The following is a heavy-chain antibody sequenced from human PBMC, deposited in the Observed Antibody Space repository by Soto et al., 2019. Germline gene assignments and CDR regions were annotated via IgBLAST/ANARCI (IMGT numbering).Heavy chain of an antibody. D-gene: IGHD6-19*01. CDR2: IKPDGSEK. J-gene: IGHJ6*02. Sequence: PGGSVRLSCAASGFRFRNYWMSWVRQAPGKGLEWVANIKPDGSEKWYVDSVKGRFSISRDNSKNTLYLQMNSLRAEDTAMYYCARDTRIYSSGWYNYYGMDVWGQGTTVTVSS. CDR3: ARDTRIYSSGWYNYYGMDV. CDR1: GFRFRNYW. V-gene: IGHV3-7*01.